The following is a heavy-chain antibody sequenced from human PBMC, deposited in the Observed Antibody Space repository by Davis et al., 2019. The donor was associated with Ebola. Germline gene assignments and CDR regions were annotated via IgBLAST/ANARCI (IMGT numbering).Heavy chain of an antibody. J-gene: IGHJ6*02. CDR1: GGTLSSYA. Sequence: SVKVSCKASGGTLSSYAINWVRQAPGQGLEWMGDAQKSQGRVTITAYASTSTAYMELSSLRAEDTAVYYCAKEGYCSSTSCSFTHANYHYYAMDVWGQGTTVTVSS. D-gene: IGHD2-2*01. CDR3: AKEGYCSSTSCSFTHANYHYYAMDV. V-gene: IGHV1-69*13.